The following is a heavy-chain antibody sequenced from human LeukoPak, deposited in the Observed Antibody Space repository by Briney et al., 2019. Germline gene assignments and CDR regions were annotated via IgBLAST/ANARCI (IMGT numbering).Heavy chain of an antibody. V-gene: IGHV1-8*01. J-gene: IGHJ4*02. CDR1: GYTFTNYD. D-gene: IGHD3-22*01. CDR2: MGSNSGDT. Sequence: ASVKVSCKASGYTFTNYDINWVRQATGQGLEWMGWMGSNSGDTGYAQKFQGRVTITADESTSTAYMELSSLRSEDTAVYYCARGYYDSSGYYAHWGQGTLVTVSS. CDR3: ARGYYDSSGYYAH.